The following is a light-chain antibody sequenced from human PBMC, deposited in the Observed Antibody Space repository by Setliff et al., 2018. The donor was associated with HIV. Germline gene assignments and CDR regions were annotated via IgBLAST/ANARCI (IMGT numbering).Light chain of an antibody. CDR1: SSDVGGYNS. CDR2: EVS. V-gene: IGLV2-14*01. Sequence: ALTQPASVSGSPGQSITISCTGTSSDVGGYNSVSWYQQHPGKAPKLMIYEVSNRPSGVSNRFSGSKSGNTASLTISGLQAEDDADYYCSSYASSDTDVFGIGTKVTVL. J-gene: IGLJ1*01. CDR3: SSYASSDTDV.